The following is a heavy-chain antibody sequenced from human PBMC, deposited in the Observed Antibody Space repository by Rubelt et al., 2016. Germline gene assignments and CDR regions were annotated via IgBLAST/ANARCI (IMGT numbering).Heavy chain of an antibody. J-gene: IGHJ4*02. CDR3: AKGTGPRRGGTDY. CDR2: IRGRGGST. CDR1: GFTFSSYA. D-gene: IGHD3/OR15-3a*01. Sequence: EVQLLVSGGGLVQPGGSLRLFCAASGFTFSSYAMSWVRQAPGKGLEWVSAIRGRGGSTYYADSVKGRFTISRDNSKNTLYLQRNSLRAEDTAVYYCAKGTGPRRGGTDYWGQGTLVTVSS. V-gene: IGHV3-23*01.